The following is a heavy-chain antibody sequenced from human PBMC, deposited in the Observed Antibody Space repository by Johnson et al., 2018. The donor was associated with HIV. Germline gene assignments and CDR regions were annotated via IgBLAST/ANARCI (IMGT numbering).Heavy chain of an antibody. V-gene: IGHV3-30*04. Sequence: MQLVESGGGVVQPGRSLSLSCAASGFTFSSYAMYWVRQAPGKGLEWVTFISYDGSNQYYTDSVKGRFTISRDNSKNTVFLQMNSLRPEDTAMYYCAAYYDFWSGSYTSGFDIWGQGTMVTVSS. J-gene: IGHJ3*02. CDR3: AAYYDFWSGSYTSGFDI. D-gene: IGHD3-3*01. CDR1: GFTFSSYA. CDR2: ISYDGSNQ.